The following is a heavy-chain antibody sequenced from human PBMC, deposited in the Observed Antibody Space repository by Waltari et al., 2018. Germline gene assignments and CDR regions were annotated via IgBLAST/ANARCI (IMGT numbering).Heavy chain of an antibody. V-gene: IGHV1-69*14. CDR2: IIPIVGTA. CDR1: GGTFSSYA. CDR3: ARTPERWLQLGYYFDY. J-gene: IGHJ4*02. D-gene: IGHD5-12*01. Sequence: QVQLVQSGAEVKKPGSSVKVSCKASGGTFSSYAISWVRQAPGQGLEWMGGIIPIVGTANYAQKFQGRVTITADKSTSTAYMELSSLRSEDTAVYYCARTPERWLQLGYYFDYWGQGTLVTVSS.